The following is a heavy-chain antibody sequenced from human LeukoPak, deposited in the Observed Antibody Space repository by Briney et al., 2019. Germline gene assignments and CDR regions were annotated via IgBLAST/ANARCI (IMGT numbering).Heavy chain of an antibody. CDR3: ARFKFGYCSGGSCYSGWFDP. V-gene: IGHV5-51*01. J-gene: IGHJ5*02. Sequence: GESLKISCKGSGYSFTSYWIGWVRQMPGKGLEWMGIIYSGDSDTRYSPSFQGQVTISADKSISTAYLQWSSLKASDTAMYYCARFKFGYCSGGSCYSGWFDPWGQGTLVTVSS. D-gene: IGHD2-15*01. CDR1: GYSFTSYW. CDR2: IYSGDSDT.